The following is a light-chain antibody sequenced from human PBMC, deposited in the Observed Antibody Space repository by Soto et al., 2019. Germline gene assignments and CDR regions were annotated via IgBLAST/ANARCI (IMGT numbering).Light chain of an antibody. V-gene: IGKV3-15*01. J-gene: IGKJ4*01. Sequence: EIVMTQSPVTLSVSPGDRATLSCRASQSVNSNLAWYQHKPGQTPKLLIYVASTRATGIPARFSGSGSGTDFTLTISSLQSEDFAVYYCQQYNVSPLTFSGGTKVEFK. CDR3: QQYNVSPLT. CDR1: QSVNSN. CDR2: VAS.